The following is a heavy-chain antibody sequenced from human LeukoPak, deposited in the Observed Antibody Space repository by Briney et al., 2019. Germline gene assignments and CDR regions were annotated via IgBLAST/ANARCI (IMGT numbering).Heavy chain of an antibody. CDR2: FDPEDGET. Sequence: GASVKVSCKVSGYTLTELSMHWVRQAPGKGLEWMGGFDPEDGETICAQKFQGRVTMTEDTSTDTAYMELSSLRSEDTAVYYCATVSHYYDSSGYRTKYFQHWGQGTLVTVSS. CDR3: ATVSHYYDSSGYRTKYFQH. V-gene: IGHV1-24*01. J-gene: IGHJ1*01. CDR1: GYTLTELS. D-gene: IGHD3-22*01.